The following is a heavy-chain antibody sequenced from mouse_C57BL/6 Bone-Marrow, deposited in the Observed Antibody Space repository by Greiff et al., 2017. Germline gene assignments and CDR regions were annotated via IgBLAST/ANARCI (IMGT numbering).Heavy chain of an antibody. CDR1: GYTFTSYW. D-gene: IGHD1-1*01. J-gene: IGHJ1*03. V-gene: IGHV1-72*01. CDR2: IYPNSGGT. CDR3: ARNYCGSSYNWYFDV. Sequence: VQLQQPGAELVKPGASVKLSCKASGYTFTSYWMHWVKQRPGRGLEWIGRIYPNSGGTKYNEKFKSKATLTADKSSSTAYMQLSSLTSEDSAVYDCARNYCGSSYNWYFDVWGTGTTVTVSS.